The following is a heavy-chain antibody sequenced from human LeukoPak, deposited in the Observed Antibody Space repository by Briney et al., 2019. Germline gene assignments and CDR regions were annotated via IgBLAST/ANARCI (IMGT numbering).Heavy chain of an antibody. Sequence: ASVKVSCKASGYIFTTYFMHWLRQAPGQGPEWMGWINGNSGGTKYAQKFEGRVTMTSDTSTSTVQMDLGTLRSDDTAVYYCARENIEQWPAFDYWGQGTPVTVSS. CDR2: INGNSGGT. CDR1: GYIFTTYF. J-gene: IGHJ4*02. V-gene: IGHV1-2*02. CDR3: ARENIEQWPAFDY. D-gene: IGHD1/OR15-1a*01.